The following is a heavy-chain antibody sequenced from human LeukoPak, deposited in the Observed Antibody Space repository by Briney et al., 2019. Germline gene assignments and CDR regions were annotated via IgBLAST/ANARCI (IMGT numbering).Heavy chain of an antibody. CDR1: GFTFSSYG. V-gene: IGHV3-33*01. CDR3: ARGSASTPLDY. J-gene: IGHJ4*02. CDR2: VSSDGRNE. Sequence: PGRSLRLSCATSGFTFSSYGIHWVRQAPGKGMEWVAVVSSDGRNEYYADSVQGRFSISRDNSKNTVYLQMNSLRAEDTAVYYCARGSASTPLDYWGQGTLVTVSS. D-gene: IGHD2-15*01.